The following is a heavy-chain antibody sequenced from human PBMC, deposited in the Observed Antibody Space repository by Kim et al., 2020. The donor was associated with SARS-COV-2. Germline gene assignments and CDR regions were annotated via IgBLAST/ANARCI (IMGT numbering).Heavy chain of an antibody. J-gene: IGHJ5*02. Sequence: SETLSLTCGVSGGSLNGYHWNWIRQAPGRGLEWIGEINHNGGTKCNPSLESRLTISIDTSQNQFSLKVNSVTAADTALYFCSRGREQYRFTGRFAPWGQG. CDR2: INHNGGT. V-gene: IGHV4-34*01. CDR3: SRGREQYRFTGRFAP. CDR1: GGSLNGYH. D-gene: IGHD4-4*01.